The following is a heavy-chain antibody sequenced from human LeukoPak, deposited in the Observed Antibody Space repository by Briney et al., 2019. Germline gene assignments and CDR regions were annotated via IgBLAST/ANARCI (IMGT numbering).Heavy chain of an antibody. J-gene: IGHJ4*02. CDR1: GGSFSGYF. CDR3: ARHLRSGAVDY. Sequence: SETLSLTCAVYGGSFSGYFWSWIRQPPGKGLEWIGEINHSGSTNYNPSLKSRVTISVDTSKNQFSLELSSVTAADTAVYYCARHLRSGAVDYWGQGTLVTVSS. V-gene: IGHV4-34*01. CDR2: INHSGST. D-gene: IGHD4-17*01.